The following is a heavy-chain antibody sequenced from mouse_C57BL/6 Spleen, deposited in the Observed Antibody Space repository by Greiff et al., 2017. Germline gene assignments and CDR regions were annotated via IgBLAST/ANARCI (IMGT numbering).Heavy chain of an antibody. CDR3: ARSLLLTFDY. J-gene: IGHJ2*01. V-gene: IGHV1-64*01. CDR2: IHPNSGST. Sequence: QVQLQQPGAELVKPGASVTLSCKASGYTFTSYWMHWVKQRPGQGLEWIGMIHPNSGSTNYNEKFKSKATLTVDKSSSTAYMQLSSLTSEDSAVYYCARSLLLTFDYWGQGTTLTVSS. D-gene: IGHD1-1*01. CDR1: GYTFTSYW.